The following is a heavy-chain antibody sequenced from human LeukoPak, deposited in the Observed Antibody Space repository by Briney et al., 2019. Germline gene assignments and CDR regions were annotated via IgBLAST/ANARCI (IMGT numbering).Heavy chain of an antibody. D-gene: IGHD7-27*01. CDR3: IKDRTGTYSFDY. V-gene: IGHV3-64D*09. Sequence: GGSPRLSCSASGFTLSSYSMHWVRQAPGKGLEYVSTSGGATYYADSVKGRFTISRDNAKNTLYLQMSSLRAEDTAVYYCIKDRTGTYSFDYWGQGTLVTVSS. CDR1: GFTLSSYS. J-gene: IGHJ4*02. CDR2: SGGAT.